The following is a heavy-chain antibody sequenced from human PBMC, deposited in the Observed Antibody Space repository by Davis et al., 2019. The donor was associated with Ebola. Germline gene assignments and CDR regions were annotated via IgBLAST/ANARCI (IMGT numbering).Heavy chain of an antibody. V-gene: IGHV4-39*01. CDR1: GGSISSTSYS. CDR2: IYYSGST. CDR3: ARSEALYYYDSSGYGVRDYYGMDV. J-gene: IGHJ6*02. Sequence: SETLSLTCTVSGGSISSTSYSWGWIRQPPGKGLVCIVSIYYSGSTYYNPSLKSRVTISVDTSKNQFSLKLSSVTAADTAVYYCARSEALYYYDSSGYGVRDYYGMDVWGQGTTVTVSS. D-gene: IGHD3-22*01.